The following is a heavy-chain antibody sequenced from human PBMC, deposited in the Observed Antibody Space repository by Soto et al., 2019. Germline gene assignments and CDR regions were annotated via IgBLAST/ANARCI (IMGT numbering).Heavy chain of an antibody. CDR3: AREAVEMATTHIDC. CDR2: IYYSGST. CDR1: GGSISSGDYY. Sequence: SETLSLTCTVSGGSISSGDYYWSWIRQPPGKGLEWIGYIYYSGSTYYNPSLKSRVTISVDTSKNQFSLKLSSVTAADTAVYYCAREAVEMATTHIDCWGQGTLVTVSS. V-gene: IGHV4-30-4*01. D-gene: IGHD5-12*01. J-gene: IGHJ4*02.